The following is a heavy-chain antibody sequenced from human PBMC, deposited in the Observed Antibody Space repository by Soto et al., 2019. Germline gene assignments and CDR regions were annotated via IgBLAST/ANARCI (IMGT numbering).Heavy chain of an antibody. CDR2: ISAYNGNT. Sequence: AASVKVSCKASGYTFTSYGISWVRQAPGQGLEWMGWISAYNGNTKYVQKFQGRVTMTTDTSTSTAYMELRSLRSDDTAVYYCARDAAASLNDYWGQGTLVTVSS. CDR1: GYTFTSYG. V-gene: IGHV1-18*01. J-gene: IGHJ4*02. D-gene: IGHD6-13*01. CDR3: ARDAAASLNDY.